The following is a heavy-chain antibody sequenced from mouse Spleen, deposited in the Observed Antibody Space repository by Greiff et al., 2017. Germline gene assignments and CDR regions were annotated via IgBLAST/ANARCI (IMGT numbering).Heavy chain of an antibody. V-gene: IGHV14-4*01. J-gene: IGHJ2*01. D-gene: IGHD2-4*01. Sequence: VQLKQSGAELVRPGASVKLSCTASGFNIKDDYMHWVKQRPEQGLEWIGWIDPENGDTEYASKFQGKATITADTSSNTAYLQLSSLTSEDTAVYYCTTSTMSYFDYWGQGTTLTVSS. CDR1: GFNIKDDY. CDR2: IDPENGDT. CDR3: TTSTMSYFDY.